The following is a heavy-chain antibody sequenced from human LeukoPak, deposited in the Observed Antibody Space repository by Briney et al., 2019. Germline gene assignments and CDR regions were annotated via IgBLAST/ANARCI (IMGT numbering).Heavy chain of an antibody. J-gene: IGHJ4*02. V-gene: IGHV3-21*01. D-gene: IGHD3-16*02. CDR2: ISSSSSYI. CDR1: GFTFSRYS. Sequence: PGGSLRLPCAASGFTFSRYSMNWVRQAPGKGLEWVSSISSSSSYIYYADSVKGRFTISRDNAKNSLYLQMNSLRAEDTAVYYCARDKRMITFGGVIVVWGQGTLVTVSS. CDR3: ARDKRMITFGGVIVV.